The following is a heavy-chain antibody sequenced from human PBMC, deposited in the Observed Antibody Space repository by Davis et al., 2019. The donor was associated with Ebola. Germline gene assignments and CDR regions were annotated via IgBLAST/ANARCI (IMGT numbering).Heavy chain of an antibody. Sequence: PGGSLRLSCAASGLPFINAWMTWVRQAPGKGLEWVGRITSRSYGGTTEYIAPVKGRFIISREDSMNMVYLQMNSLKPEDTGVYYCTTDLQGALGTGADYWGQGTQVTVSS. CDR2: ITSRSYGGTT. CDR1: GLPFINAW. CDR3: TTDLQGALGTGADY. V-gene: IGHV3-15*01. D-gene: IGHD3-10*01. J-gene: IGHJ4*02.